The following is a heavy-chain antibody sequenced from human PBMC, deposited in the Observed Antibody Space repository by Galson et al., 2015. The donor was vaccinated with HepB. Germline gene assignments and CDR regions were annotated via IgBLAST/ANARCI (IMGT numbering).Heavy chain of an antibody. J-gene: IGHJ4*02. D-gene: IGHD1-26*01. CDR1: GFTFSNYA. CDR2: FSGSGGNT. Sequence: SLRLSCAASGFTFSNYAVTWVRQAPGKGLEWLSAFSGSGGNTYYADSVKGRFTISRDNSKNTLFLQMNSLRAEDTAIYYCAKYRDSKNFDYWGQGTLVTVSS. V-gene: IGHV3-23*01. CDR3: AKYRDSKNFDY.